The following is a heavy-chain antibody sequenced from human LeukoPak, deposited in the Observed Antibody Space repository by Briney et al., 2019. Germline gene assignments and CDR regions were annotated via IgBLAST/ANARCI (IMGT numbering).Heavy chain of an antibody. D-gene: IGHD6-13*01. J-gene: IGHJ4*02. CDR1: GFTFDDYG. V-gene: IGHV3-20*04. CDR2: INWNGGST. Sequence: GGSLRLSCAASGFTFDDYGMSWVRQAPGKGLEWVSGINWNGGSTGYADSVKGRFTISRDNAKNSLYLQMNSLRADDTAVYYCTRDRVSPFDYWGQGTLVTVSS. CDR3: TRDRVSPFDY.